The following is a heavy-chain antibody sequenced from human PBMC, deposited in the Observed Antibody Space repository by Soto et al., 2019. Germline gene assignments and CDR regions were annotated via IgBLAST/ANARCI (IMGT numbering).Heavy chain of an antibody. J-gene: IGHJ4*02. CDR3: ARYNSGHSDY. CDR1: GFTFRKYG. CDR2: IWFDGSQT. D-gene: IGHD1-26*01. Sequence: QVYLVQSGGGVLQPGRSLRLSCAASGFTFRKYGMHWVRQAPGKGLEWVSVIWFDGSQTYYADSVKGRFTVSRDNSNSVLFLQMDNLRAEDTAIYYCARYNSGHSDYWGQGTLVTVSS. V-gene: IGHV3-33*01.